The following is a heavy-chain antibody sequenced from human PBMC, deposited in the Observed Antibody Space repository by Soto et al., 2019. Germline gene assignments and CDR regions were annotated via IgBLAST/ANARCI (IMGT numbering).Heavy chain of an antibody. D-gene: IGHD1-26*01. J-gene: IGHJ4*02. CDR1: GFTFSSYG. CDR2: IWYDGSNK. V-gene: IGHV3-33*01. CDR3: ARDLRGSYHGTYDY. Sequence: PGGSLRLSCAASGFTFSSYGMHWVRQAPGKGLEWVAVIWYDGSNKYYADSVKGRFTISRDNSKNTLYLQMNSLRAEDTAVYYCARDLRGSYHGTYDYWGQGTLVTVSS.